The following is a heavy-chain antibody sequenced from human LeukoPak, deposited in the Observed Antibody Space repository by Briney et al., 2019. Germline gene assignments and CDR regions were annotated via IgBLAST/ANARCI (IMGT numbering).Heavy chain of an antibody. CDR3: ARATYYYDSSGYYYTYYFDY. D-gene: IGHD3-22*01. CDR2: ISYDGSNK. CDR1: GFTFSSYA. Sequence: GRSLRLSCAASGFTFSSYAMHWVRQATGKGLEWVAVISYDGSNKYYADSVKGRFTISRDNSKNTLYLQMNSLRAEDTAVYYCARATYYYDSSGYYYTYYFDYWGRGTLVTVSS. J-gene: IGHJ4*02. V-gene: IGHV3-30-3*01.